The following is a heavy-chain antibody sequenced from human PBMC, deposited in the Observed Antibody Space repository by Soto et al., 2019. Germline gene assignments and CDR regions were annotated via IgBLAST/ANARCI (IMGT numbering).Heavy chain of an antibody. D-gene: IGHD2-2*01. CDR1: GGSISSSSYY. CDR3: LSAGDYCSSTSCYPGEDY. CDR2: IYYSGST. Sequence: SATLSLTCTVSGGSISSSSYYWGWIRQPPGKGLEWIGSIYYSGSTYYNPSLKSRVTISVDPSKNQFSLKLSSVTAADTAVYYCLSAGDYCSSTSCYPGEDYWGQGTLVTVSS. V-gene: IGHV4-39*01. J-gene: IGHJ4*02.